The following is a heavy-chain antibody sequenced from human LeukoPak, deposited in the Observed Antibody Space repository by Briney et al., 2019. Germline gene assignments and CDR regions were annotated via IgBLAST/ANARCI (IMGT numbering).Heavy chain of an antibody. Sequence: SETLSLTCTVSGDSISSSSSYWGWIRQPPGEGLEWIGSIYYSGSTYYNPSLKSRVTISVDTSKNQFSLKLSSVTAADTAVYYCAREVYYGSGSYSRWFDPWGQGTLVTVSS. CDR3: AREVYYGSGSYSRWFDP. V-gene: IGHV4-39*07. D-gene: IGHD3-10*01. J-gene: IGHJ5*02. CDR2: IYYSGST. CDR1: GDSISSSSSY.